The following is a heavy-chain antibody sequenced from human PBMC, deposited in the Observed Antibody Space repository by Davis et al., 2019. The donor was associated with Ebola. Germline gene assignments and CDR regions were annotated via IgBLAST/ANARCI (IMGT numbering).Heavy chain of an antibody. V-gene: IGHV3-21*01. CDR3: ARDLGIAVAGTRAYFDY. CDR2: ISSSSSYI. CDR1: GFTFSSYS. D-gene: IGHD6-19*01. Sequence: PGGSLRLSCAASGFTFSSYSMNWVRQAPGKGLEWVSSISSSSSYIYYADSVKGRFTISRDNAKNSLYLQMNSLRAEDTAVYYCARDLGIAVAGTRAYFDYWGQGTLVTVSS. J-gene: IGHJ4*02.